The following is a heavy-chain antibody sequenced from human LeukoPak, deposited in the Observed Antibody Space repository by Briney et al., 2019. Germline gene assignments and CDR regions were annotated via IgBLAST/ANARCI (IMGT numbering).Heavy chain of an antibody. V-gene: IGHV3-64*04. CDR3: AREGTVTTSPEYFQH. CDR2: ISSNGGST. Sequence: PGGSLRLSCSVSGLTFSDYAMHWVRQAPGKGLEYVSAISSNGGSTYYADSVKGRFTISRENSKNTLYLQMNSLRAEDTAVYYCAREGTVTTSPEYFQHWGQGTLVTVSS. CDR1: GLTFSDYA. D-gene: IGHD4-17*01. J-gene: IGHJ1*01.